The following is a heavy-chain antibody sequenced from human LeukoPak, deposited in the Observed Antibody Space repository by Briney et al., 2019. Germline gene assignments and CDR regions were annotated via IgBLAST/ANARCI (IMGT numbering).Heavy chain of an antibody. D-gene: IGHD3-22*01. Sequence: GGSLRLSCAASGFTFSSYEMNWVRQAPGKGLEWVSYISSSGSTFYYADSVKGRFTISRDNAKNSLLLQMNSLRDEDTAVYYCAKGPDSSGYGYYYGMVVWGQGTTVTVSS. CDR2: ISSSGSTF. J-gene: IGHJ6*02. CDR3: AKGPDSSGYGYYYGMVV. V-gene: IGHV3-48*03. CDR1: GFTFSSYE.